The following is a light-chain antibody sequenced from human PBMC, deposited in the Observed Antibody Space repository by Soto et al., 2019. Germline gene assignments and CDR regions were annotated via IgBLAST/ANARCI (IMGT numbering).Light chain of an antibody. CDR3: QQYYSTPPT. CDR1: QSILYSANKKHY. Sequence: DIVMTQSPDSLAVSLGERATINCKSSQSILYSANKKHYLAWYQQKPGQPPKLLIYWASTRESGVPDRFSGSGSGTDFTLTISSLQAEDVAVYYCQQYYSTPPTFGGGTKVDIK. J-gene: IGKJ4*01. V-gene: IGKV4-1*01. CDR2: WAS.